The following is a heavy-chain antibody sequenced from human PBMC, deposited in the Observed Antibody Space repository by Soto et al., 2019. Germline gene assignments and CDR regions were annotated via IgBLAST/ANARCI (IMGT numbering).Heavy chain of an antibody. J-gene: IGHJ5*02. V-gene: IGHV4-59*01. CDR1: GGTISSYY. D-gene: IGHD2-2*01. CDR3: ARDGVVLVPAAQWANWFDP. Sequence: PSETLSLTSTVSGGTISSYYWRWIRQPPGKGLEWIGYIYYSGSTNYNPSLKSRVTISVDTSKNQFSLKLSSVTAADTAVYYCARDGVVLVPAAQWANWFDPWGQGTLVTVSS. CDR2: IYYSGST.